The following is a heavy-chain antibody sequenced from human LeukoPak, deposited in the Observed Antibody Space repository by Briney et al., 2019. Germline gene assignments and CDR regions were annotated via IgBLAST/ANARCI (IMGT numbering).Heavy chain of an antibody. CDR3: ARERDGRYYDSSGSHFFNWFDP. D-gene: IGHD3-22*01. V-gene: IGHV4-39*07. J-gene: IGHJ5*02. CDR1: GGSISSSNYY. Sequence: SETLSLTCTVSGGSISSSNYYWGWIRQPPGKGLEWIGSIYYSGSTYYSPSLKSRVTISVDTSKNQFSLKLSSVTAADTAVYYCARERDGRYYDSSGSHFFNWFDPWGQGTLVTVSS. CDR2: IYYSGST.